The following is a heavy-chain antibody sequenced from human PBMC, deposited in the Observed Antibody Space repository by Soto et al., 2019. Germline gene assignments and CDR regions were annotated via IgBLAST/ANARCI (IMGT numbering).Heavy chain of an antibody. CDR1: GGILSSYA. CDR2: IIPILGTA. D-gene: IGHD3-22*01. CDR3: ASSEGKYYYDSSAYY. J-gene: IGHJ4*02. V-gene: IGHV1-69*11. Sequence: QVQLVQSGAEVKKPGSSVKVSCKASGGILSSYAISWVRQAPGQGLEWMGGIIPILGTASYAQKFQGRVTITADESTSTAYMELSSLRSEDTDVYYCASSEGKYYYDSSAYYWGQGTLVTVSS.